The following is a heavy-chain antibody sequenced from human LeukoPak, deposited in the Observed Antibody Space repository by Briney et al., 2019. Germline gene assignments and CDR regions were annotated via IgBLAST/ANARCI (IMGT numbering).Heavy chain of an antibody. J-gene: IGHJ4*02. CDR3: ATTLRDYYDGSQPLGY. CDR2: ISAYNGNT. V-gene: IGHV1-18*01. Sequence: ASVKVSCKASGYTFTSYGISWVRQAPGQGLEWMGWISAYNGNTNYAQKLQGRVTMTTDTSTSTAYMELRSLRSDDTAVYYCATTLRDYYDGSQPLGYWGQGTLVTVSS. D-gene: IGHD3-22*01. CDR1: GYTFTSYG.